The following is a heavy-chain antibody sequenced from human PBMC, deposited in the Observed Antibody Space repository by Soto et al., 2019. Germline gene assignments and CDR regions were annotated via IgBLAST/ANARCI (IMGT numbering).Heavy chain of an antibody. CDR2: ISAYNGNT. CDR1: GYSFTIYG. D-gene: IGHD3-3*01. Sequence: DSVKVACKASGYSFTIYGISWVRQAPGQGLEWMGWISAYNGNTNYAQKLQGRFTMTTDTSTSTAYMELRSLRSDDTAVYYCARRGYDSSNWFDPWGQGTLDTVTS. J-gene: IGHJ5*02. CDR3: ARRGYDSSNWFDP. V-gene: IGHV1-18*01.